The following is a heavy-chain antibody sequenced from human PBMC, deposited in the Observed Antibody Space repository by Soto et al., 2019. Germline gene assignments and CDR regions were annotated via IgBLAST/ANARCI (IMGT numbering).Heavy chain of an antibody. Sequence: ASVKVSCKASGYTFTGYYMHWVRQAPGQGLEWMGWINPNSGGTNYAQKFQGRVTMTRDTSISTAYMELSRLRSDDTAVYYCARDPSGSYPLYYFDYWGQGTLVTVSS. J-gene: IGHJ4*02. CDR1: GYTFTGYY. V-gene: IGHV1-2*02. D-gene: IGHD1-26*01. CDR2: INPNSGGT. CDR3: ARDPSGSYPLYYFDY.